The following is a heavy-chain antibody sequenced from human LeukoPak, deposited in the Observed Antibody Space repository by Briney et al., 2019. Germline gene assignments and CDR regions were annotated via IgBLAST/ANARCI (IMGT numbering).Heavy chain of an antibody. J-gene: IGHJ4*02. Sequence: SETLSLTCAVYGGSFSTYYWRWIRQPPGKGLEWVGEISHSGSTNYNTSLKGRVTVSVDTSKNQCSLNLASVTVAYTAVYYCESVTWFGELLVDSWGQGTLVTVSS. CDR3: ESVTWFGELLVDS. CDR2: ISHSGST. CDR1: GGSFSTYY. D-gene: IGHD3-10*01. V-gene: IGHV4-34*01.